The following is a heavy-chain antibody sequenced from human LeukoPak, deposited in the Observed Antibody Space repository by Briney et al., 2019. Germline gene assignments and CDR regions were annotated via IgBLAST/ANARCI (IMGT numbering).Heavy chain of an antibody. D-gene: IGHD3-22*01. CDR3: AGGRYYDSSGYYPLDY. J-gene: IGHJ4*02. CDR2: IYYSGST. Sequence: SETLSLTCTVSGGSISSYYWSWIRQPPGKGLEWIGYIYYSGSTNYNPSLKSRVTMSVDTSKNQFSLKLSSVTAADTAVYYCAGGRYYDSSGYYPLDYWGQGTLVTVSS. V-gene: IGHV4-59*08. CDR1: GGSISSYY.